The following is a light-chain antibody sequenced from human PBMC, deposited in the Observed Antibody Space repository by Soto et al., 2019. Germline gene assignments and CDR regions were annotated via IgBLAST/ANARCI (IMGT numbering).Light chain of an antibody. CDR1: QSVLYSPNNKNY. V-gene: IGKV4-1*01. CDR3: QQYYSTPWT. CDR2: WAS. J-gene: IGKJ1*01. Sequence: DIVMTQSPDSLAVYLCETATFNCKSSQSVLYSPNNKNYLAWYQQKPGLPPKLLIYWASTRESGVPDRFSGSGSGTDFTLTISSLQAEDVAVYYCQQYYSTPWTFGQGTKVEI.